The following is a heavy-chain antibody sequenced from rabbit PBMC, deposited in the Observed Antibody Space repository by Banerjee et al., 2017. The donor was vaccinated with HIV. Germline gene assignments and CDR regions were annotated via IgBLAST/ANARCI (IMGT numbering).Heavy chain of an antibody. J-gene: IGHJ4*01. Sequence: QEQLKESGGGLVQPGGSLKLSCKASGFTLSSYYMNWVRQAPGKGLEWIACFDVSRSGKTYYANWAKGRFTVSKTSSTTVTLQMTSLTAADTATYFCARDAAGREDFNLWGPGTLVTVS. CDR1: GFTLSSYYM. CDR3: ARDAAGREDFNL. D-gene: IGHD4-2*01. V-gene: IGHV1S45*01. CDR2: FDVSRSGKT.